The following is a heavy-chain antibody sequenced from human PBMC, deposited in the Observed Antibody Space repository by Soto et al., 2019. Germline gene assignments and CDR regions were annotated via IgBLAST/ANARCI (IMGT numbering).Heavy chain of an antibody. CDR3: AVAVAGPTAIGY. Sequence: GGALRLSCAASHFRFSEYYMSWIRQAPGKGLAWISYIDSSSGYTNYADSVKGRFTISRDNAKNTLYLQMNSRRAEDTAVYYCAVAVAGPTAIGYWGQRTLVTVSS. CDR1: HFRFSEYY. V-gene: IGHV3-11*06. CDR2: IDSSSGYT. J-gene: IGHJ4*02. D-gene: IGHD6-19*01.